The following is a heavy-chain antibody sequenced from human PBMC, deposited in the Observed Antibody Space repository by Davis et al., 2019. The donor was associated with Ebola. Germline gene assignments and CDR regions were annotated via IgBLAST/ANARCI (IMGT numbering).Heavy chain of an antibody. D-gene: IGHD5-24*01. J-gene: IGHJ3*02. CDR1: GLTFSSNW. CDR2: INSDGSST. V-gene: IGHV3-74*01. Sequence: GESLKISCAASGLTFSSNWMHWVRQAPGKGLVWVSRINSDGSSTRYADSVKGRFTISRDNAKNTLYLQMNSLRAEDTAVYYCAREMATTNDAFDIWGQGTMVSVSS. CDR3: AREMATTNDAFDI.